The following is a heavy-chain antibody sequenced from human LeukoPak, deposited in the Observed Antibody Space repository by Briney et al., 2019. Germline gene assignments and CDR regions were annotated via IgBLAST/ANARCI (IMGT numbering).Heavy chain of an antibody. Sequence: PSETQSLTCTVSGGSISSGGYYWSWIRQPSGKGLEWIGYIYHSGSTYYNPSLKSRVTISVDRSKNQFSLKLSSVTAADTAVYYCARSPGYCSSTSCYPYYFDYWGQGTLVTVSS. J-gene: IGHJ4*02. CDR1: GGSISSGGYY. CDR2: IYHSGST. CDR3: ARSPGYCSSTSCYPYYFDY. D-gene: IGHD2-2*01. V-gene: IGHV4-30-2*01.